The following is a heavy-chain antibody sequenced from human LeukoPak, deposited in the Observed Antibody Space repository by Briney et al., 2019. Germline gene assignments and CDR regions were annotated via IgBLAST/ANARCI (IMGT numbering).Heavy chain of an antibody. Sequence: PSGTLSLTCAVSGASIYSSDWWTWVRHPPGKGLEWIGYIYYSGSTNYNPSLKSRVTISVDTSKNQFSLKLSSVTAADTAVYYCARHGRVVTGFDIWGQGTMVTVSS. D-gene: IGHD2-21*02. J-gene: IGHJ3*02. CDR1: GASIYSSDW. V-gene: IGHV4-4*02. CDR2: IYYSGST. CDR3: ARHGRVVTGFDI.